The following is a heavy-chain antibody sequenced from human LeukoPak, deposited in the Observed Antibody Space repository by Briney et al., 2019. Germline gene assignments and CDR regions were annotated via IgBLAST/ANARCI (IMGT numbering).Heavy chain of an antibody. V-gene: IGHV4-59*01. CDR1: GDSISGYY. D-gene: IGHD3-10*01. Sequence: SETLSLTCTVSGDSISGYYWSWIRQPPGKGLEWIGYSYYSGSTDYNPSLKSRVTISVDTSKNQFSLELSSVTAADTAVYHCARGGAFGSGSVYDYWGQGTLVTVSS. J-gene: IGHJ4*02. CDR3: ARGGAFGSGSVYDY. CDR2: SYYSGST.